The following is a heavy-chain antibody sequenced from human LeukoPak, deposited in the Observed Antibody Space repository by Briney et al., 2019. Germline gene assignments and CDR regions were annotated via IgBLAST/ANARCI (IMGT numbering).Heavy chain of an antibody. Sequence: SQTLSLTCAISGDSVSSNSAAWNWIRQSPSRGLEWLGRTYYRSKWYNDDAVSVKSRITINPDTSKNQFSLELTSVSAEATAVYYCACSDSGWYDCWGQGTLVTVCS. D-gene: IGHD6-19*01. CDR2: TYYRSKWYN. V-gene: IGHV6-1*01. CDR1: GDSVSSNSAA. CDR3: ACSDSGWYDC. J-gene: IGHJ5*01.